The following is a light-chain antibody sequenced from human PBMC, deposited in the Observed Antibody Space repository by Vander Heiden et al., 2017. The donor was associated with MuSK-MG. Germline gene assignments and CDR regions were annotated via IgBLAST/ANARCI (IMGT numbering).Light chain of an antibody. CDR3: EAWDDRLNGGI. Sequence: QSVLTQPPSASGTPGPRVTISCSGSSSNIGSNTGNWYQQLPGKAPKLRSLLNNQRPSGVPDRFPCSKSGTYVYPDLRGLQSEDEADYYGEAWDDRLNGGIFGGGTKLTVL. CDR1: SSNIGSNT. J-gene: IGLJ2*01. V-gene: IGLV1-44*01. CDR2: LNN.